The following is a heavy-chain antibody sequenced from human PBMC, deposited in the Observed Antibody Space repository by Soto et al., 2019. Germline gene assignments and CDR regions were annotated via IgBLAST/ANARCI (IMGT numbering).Heavy chain of an antibody. CDR3: VGGQYYFDY. CDR1: GFPFTSYG. D-gene: IGHD3-10*01. CDR2: ISYDGSDK. J-gene: IGHJ4*02. Sequence: QVQLVESGGGVVQPGRSLRLSCAASGFPFTSYGMHWVREGPDKGLEWVAIISYDGSDKYYADSVKGRFTISRDNSKNTLYLQRNILRPEDTALYYCVGGQYYFDYRGQGTLVIVSS. V-gene: IGHV3-30*03.